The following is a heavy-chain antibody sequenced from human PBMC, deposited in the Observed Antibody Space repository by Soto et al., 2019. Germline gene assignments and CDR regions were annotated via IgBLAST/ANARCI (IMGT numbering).Heavy chain of an antibody. D-gene: IGHD3-16*01. Sequence: SETLSLTCSVSGGSVSSGSHYWGWIRQPPGKGLEWVGYIYKSGNTNYNPSLKSRVTISIDTSKNQFSLRLSSVTAADTAVYYCAIAFTGFGAYWSFALWGRGTLVTGAS. CDR2: IYKSGNT. V-gene: IGHV4-61*01. CDR3: AIAFTGFGAYWSFAL. J-gene: IGHJ2*01. CDR1: GGSVSSGSHY.